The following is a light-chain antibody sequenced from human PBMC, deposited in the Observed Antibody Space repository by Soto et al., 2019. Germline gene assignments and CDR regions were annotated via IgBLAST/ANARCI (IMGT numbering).Light chain of an antibody. CDR3: QQYHTSWT. Sequence: DIQMTQSPSTLSASGGDRVTITCRASQSISRWLAWYQQKPGKAPNLLIHDGFSLESGVPSRFSGSGSGTEFTPTITSLQPDDLATYYCQQYHTSWTFGQGTRVEV. V-gene: IGKV1-5*01. J-gene: IGKJ1*01. CDR2: DGF. CDR1: QSISRW.